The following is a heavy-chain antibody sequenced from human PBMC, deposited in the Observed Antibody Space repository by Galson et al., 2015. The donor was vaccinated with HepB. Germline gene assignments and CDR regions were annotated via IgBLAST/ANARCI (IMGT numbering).Heavy chain of an antibody. J-gene: IGHJ5*01. V-gene: IGHV4-59*11. Sequence: SETLSLTCTVSGGSISSHYWNWIRQAPGRGLEWIGNIHESGSITHNNYNPSLESRLTISMGTSKNQFSLNLSSVTAADSAIYYCARGREFGTDFRDWFDSWGRGILVIVSS. D-gene: IGHD3-10*01. CDR1: GGSISSHY. CDR3: ARGREFGTDFRDWFDS. CDR2: IHESGSITHN.